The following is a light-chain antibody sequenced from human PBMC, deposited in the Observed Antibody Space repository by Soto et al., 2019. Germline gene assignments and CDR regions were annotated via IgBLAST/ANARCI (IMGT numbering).Light chain of an antibody. J-gene: IGKJ4*01. V-gene: IGKV3-15*01. Sequence: EIVMTQSPATLSVSPGEGATLSCRASQSVSSYLAWYQQKAGQSPRLLIYGSSTRATGIPARFSGSGSGTEFTLTISSLQSEDFAVYYCQQDNKWPITFGGGTKVEIK. CDR3: QQDNKWPIT. CDR1: QSVSSY. CDR2: GSS.